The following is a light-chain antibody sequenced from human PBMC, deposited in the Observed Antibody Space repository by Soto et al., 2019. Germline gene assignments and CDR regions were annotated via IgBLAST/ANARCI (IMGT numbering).Light chain of an antibody. Sequence: QLVLTQSSSASASLGSSVKLTRTLSSGHSSYIIAWHQQQPGKAPRYLMKLEGSGSYNKGSGVPDRFSGSSSGADRYLTISTLQFEDEADYYCETWDSNTVVFGGGTKLTVL. CDR1: SGHSSYI. J-gene: IGLJ2*01. V-gene: IGLV4-60*02. CDR3: ETWDSNTVV. CDR2: LEGSGSY.